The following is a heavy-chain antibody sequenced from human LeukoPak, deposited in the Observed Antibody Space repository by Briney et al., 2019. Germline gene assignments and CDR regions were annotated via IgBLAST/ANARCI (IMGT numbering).Heavy chain of an antibody. CDR3: ARAVGVTMIVA. D-gene: IGHD3-22*01. CDR1: GFTFSSYS. V-gene: IGHV3-33*08. J-gene: IGHJ4*02. CDR2: IWYDGSNK. Sequence: GGSLRLSCAASGFTFSSYSMNWVRQAPGKGLEWVAVIWYDGSNKYYADSVKGRFTISRDNSKNTLYLQMNSLRAEDTAVYYCARAVGVTMIVAWGQGTLVTVSS.